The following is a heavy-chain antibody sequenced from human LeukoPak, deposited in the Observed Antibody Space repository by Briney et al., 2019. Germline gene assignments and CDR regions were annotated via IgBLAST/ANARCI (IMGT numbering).Heavy chain of an antibody. D-gene: IGHD3-3*01. CDR1: GFTFSSYW. V-gene: IGHV3-74*01. J-gene: IGHJ4*02. Sequence: GGSLRLSCAASGFTFSSYWMHWVRQAPGKGLVWVSRINSDGSSTSYADSVKGRFTISRDNAKNTLYLQMNSLRAEDTAVYYCARSLRFLAWLLYDSNDITDYWGQGTLVTVSS. CDR2: INSDGSST. CDR3: ARSLRFLAWLLYDSNDITDY.